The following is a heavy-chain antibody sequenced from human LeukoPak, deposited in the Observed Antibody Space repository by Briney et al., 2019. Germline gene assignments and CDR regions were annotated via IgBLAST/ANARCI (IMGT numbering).Heavy chain of an antibody. V-gene: IGHV4-34*01. CDR1: GGSFSGYY. CDR3: ARRRQPRASYYYYYYMDV. J-gene: IGHJ6*03. Sequence: SETLSLTCAVYGGSFSGYYWSWIRQPPGKGLEWIGEINHSGSTNYNTSLKSRVTISVDTSKNQFSLKLSSVTAADTAVYYCARRRQPRASYYYYYYMDVWGKGTTVTVSS. CDR2: INHSGST. D-gene: IGHD6-13*01.